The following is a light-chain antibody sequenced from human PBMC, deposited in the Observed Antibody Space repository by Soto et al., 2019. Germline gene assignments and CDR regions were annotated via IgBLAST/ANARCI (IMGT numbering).Light chain of an antibody. CDR2: GAS. J-gene: IGKJ5*01. Sequence: ENVLTQSPGTLSLSPGVRATLSCRASQSVSRSYLAWYQQKPGQAPRLLIYGASSRATGIPDRFSGSGSGTDFTLTISRLEPEDFAVYYCQQYVSSPPITFGQGTRLEIK. V-gene: IGKV3-20*01. CDR3: QQYVSSPPIT. CDR1: QSVSRSY.